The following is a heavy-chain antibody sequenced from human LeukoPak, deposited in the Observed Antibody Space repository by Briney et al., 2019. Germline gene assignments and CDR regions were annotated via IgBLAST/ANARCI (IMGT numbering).Heavy chain of an antibody. CDR2: IRSKAYGGST. D-gene: IGHD3-10*01. V-gene: IGHV3-49*04. CDR3: TKEAYGSGSYTDY. Sequence: GGSLRLSCTASGFTFGDYVMSWVRQAPGKGLEWVGFIRSKAYGGSTEYAASVKGRFTISRDDTKSIAYLQMNSLKTEDTAIYYCTKEAYGSGSYTDYWGQGTLVTVSS. J-gene: IGHJ4*02. CDR1: GFTFGDYV.